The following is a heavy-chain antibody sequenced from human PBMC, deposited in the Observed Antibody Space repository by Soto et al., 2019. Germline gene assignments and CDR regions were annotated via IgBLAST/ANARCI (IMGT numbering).Heavy chain of an antibody. J-gene: IGHJ6*02. Sequence: PVKVSCKASGGTFSSYAISWVRQAPGQGLEWMGGVIPIFGTANYAQKFQGRVTITADESTSTAYMELSSLRSEDTAVYYCARAQGSVVRYCSSTSCSYYYYGMDVWGQGTTVTVSS. D-gene: IGHD2-2*01. CDR3: ARAQGSVVRYCSSTSCSYYYYGMDV. V-gene: IGHV1-69*13. CDR1: GGTFSSYA. CDR2: VIPIFGTA.